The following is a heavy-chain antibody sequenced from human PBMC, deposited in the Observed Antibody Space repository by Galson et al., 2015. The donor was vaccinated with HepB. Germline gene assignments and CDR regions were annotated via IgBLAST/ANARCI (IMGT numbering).Heavy chain of an antibody. CDR1: GFTSSGSA. CDR3: LRMGDLSGYSSC. V-gene: IGHV3-73*01. Sequence: SLRLSCAGSGFTSSGSAMHWVRQAFGKGLGWVGRIGSESYNYATAYTASVKGRSTISRDDSKNTAFLQMNSLRTEDTALYYCLRMGDLSGYSSCWGQGTLVTVSS. D-gene: IGHD3-22*01. CDR2: IGSESYNYAT. J-gene: IGHJ4*02.